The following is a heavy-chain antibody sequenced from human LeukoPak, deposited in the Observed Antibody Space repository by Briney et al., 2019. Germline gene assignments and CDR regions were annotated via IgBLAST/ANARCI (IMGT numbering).Heavy chain of an antibody. V-gene: IGHV4-4*07. CDR2: LYVSGTT. CDR1: GDSVNSYH. CDR3: ARGKIYGGKSRYFDY. D-gene: IGHD4-23*01. J-gene: IGHJ4*02. Sequence: SETLSLTCSVSGDSVNSYHFNWIRQPAGKGLEWIGRLYVSGTTTYSPSLKSRVTMSVDTSKNQFSLKVNSVTAADTAVYYCARGKIYGGKSRYFDYWGQGTLVTVSS.